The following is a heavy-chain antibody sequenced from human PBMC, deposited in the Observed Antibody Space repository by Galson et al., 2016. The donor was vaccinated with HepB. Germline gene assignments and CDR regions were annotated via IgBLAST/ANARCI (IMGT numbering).Heavy chain of an antibody. V-gene: IGHV3-74*01. CDR3: ARGNGRPGERGDY. Sequence: SLRLSCAASGFTFNSNWRHWVRQAPGKGLVWVSRINYGGTNTDYADSVKGRFAISKDNAKNTLYLQMTNLRAEDTAVYYCARGNGRPGERGDYWGQGTLVTVSS. CDR1: GFTFNSNW. D-gene: IGHD1-1*01. J-gene: IGHJ4*02. CDR2: INYGGTNT.